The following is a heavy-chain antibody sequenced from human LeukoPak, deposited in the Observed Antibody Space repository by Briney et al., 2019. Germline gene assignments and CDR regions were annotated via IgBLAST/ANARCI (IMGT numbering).Heavy chain of an antibody. CDR1: GDSISSRSYY. CDR2: IYYSGST. Sequence: SETLSLTCTVSGDSISSRSYYWDWIRQPPGKGLERIGSIYYSGSTYYNPSLKSRVTISVDMSKNQFSLKLSSVTAADTAVYYCARRTYDFWSGYSDYWGQGTLVTVSS. D-gene: IGHD3-3*01. V-gene: IGHV4-39*01. J-gene: IGHJ4*02. CDR3: ARRTYDFWSGYSDY.